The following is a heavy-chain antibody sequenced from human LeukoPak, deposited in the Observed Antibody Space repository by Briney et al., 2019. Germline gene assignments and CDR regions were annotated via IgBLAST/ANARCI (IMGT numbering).Heavy chain of an antibody. Sequence: GGSLRLSCAASGFTFSDHYMDGVRQAPGRGLEWVARTRNKANSHTTEYAASVKGRFTISRDDSKNSLYLQMNSLKTEDTAVYYCVGGGSSGLIAYWGQGTLVTVSS. CDR1: GFTFSDHY. V-gene: IGHV3-72*01. CDR2: TRNKANSHTT. CDR3: VGGGSSGLIAY. J-gene: IGHJ4*02. D-gene: IGHD6-19*01.